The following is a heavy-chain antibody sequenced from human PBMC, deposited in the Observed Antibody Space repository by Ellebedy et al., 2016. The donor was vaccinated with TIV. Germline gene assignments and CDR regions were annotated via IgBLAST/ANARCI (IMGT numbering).Heavy chain of an antibody. J-gene: IGHJ4*02. CDR2: IKEDGSEE. CDR3: VRDIHWSYFD. D-gene: IGHD1-26*01. CDR1: GFTFSLNW. Sequence: PGGSLRLSCAASGFTFSLNWMYLVSQAPGKGLEWVANIKEDGSEEYYVDSVKGRFTISRDNAKNSLYLQMNSLRAEDTAVYYCVRDIHWSYFDWGQGTLVTVSS. V-gene: IGHV3-7*03.